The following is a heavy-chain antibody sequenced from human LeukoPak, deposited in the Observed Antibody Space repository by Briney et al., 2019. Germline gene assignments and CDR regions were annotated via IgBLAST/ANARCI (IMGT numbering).Heavy chain of an antibody. CDR2: INPNSGGT. V-gene: IGHV1-2*02. Sequence: ASVKVSFKASGYTFTGYYMHWVRQAPGQGLEWMGWINPNSGGTNYAQKFQGRVTMTRDTSISTAYMELSRLRSDDTAVYYCARGGSSGYYFDAFDIWGQGTMVTVSS. CDR1: GYTFTGYY. J-gene: IGHJ3*02. CDR3: ARGGSSGYYFDAFDI. D-gene: IGHD3-22*01.